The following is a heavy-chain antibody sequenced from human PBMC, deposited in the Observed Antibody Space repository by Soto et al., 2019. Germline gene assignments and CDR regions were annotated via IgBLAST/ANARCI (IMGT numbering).Heavy chain of an antibody. V-gene: IGHV1-18*01. CDR3: ARGPTDYYDNSANYFLDY. CDR1: GYTFITYG. J-gene: IGHJ4*02. CDR2: ISTYNGNT. D-gene: IGHD3-22*01. Sequence: QVQLVQSGAEVNKPGASVKVSCKASGYTFITYGVSWVRQAPGQGLDWLGWISTYNGNTRYAERHQGRVTMTTDTTTNTAYMELRNLRSDDTAVYYCARGPTDYYDNSANYFLDYWGQGTLVTVSS.